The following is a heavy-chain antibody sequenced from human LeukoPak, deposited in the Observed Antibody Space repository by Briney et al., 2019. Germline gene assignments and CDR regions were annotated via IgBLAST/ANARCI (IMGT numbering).Heavy chain of an antibody. Sequence: GGSLRLSCAASGFTVSNNYMSWVRQAPGKGLECVSVIYSGGSTYYADSVRGRFTISRDNSKNTLYLQMNNLRAEDTAVYYCARESPGIPHDAFDIWGQGTMVTVSS. CDR2: IYSGGST. D-gene: IGHD5-18*01. V-gene: IGHV3-66*01. CDR1: GFTVSNNY. CDR3: ARESPGIPHDAFDI. J-gene: IGHJ3*02.